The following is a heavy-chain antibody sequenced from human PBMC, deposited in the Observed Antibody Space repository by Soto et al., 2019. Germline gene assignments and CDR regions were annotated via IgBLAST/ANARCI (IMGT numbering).Heavy chain of an antibody. CDR1: GFTFSSYA. Sequence: GGSLRLSCEASGFTFSSYAMSWVRQAPGKGLEWVSTISGSGDGGGRTYYADSVKGRFTISRDNSKNTLYLQMNSLRAEDTAFYYCASHDCGSNSCGYYYYGLDVWGQGTTVTVSS. CDR2: ISGSGDGGGRT. J-gene: IGHJ6*02. CDR3: ASHDCGSNSCGYYYYGLDV. V-gene: IGHV3-23*01. D-gene: IGHD4-17*01.